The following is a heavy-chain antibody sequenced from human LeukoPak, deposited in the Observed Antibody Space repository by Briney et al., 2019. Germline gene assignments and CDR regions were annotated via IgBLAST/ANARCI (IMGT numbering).Heavy chain of an antibody. D-gene: IGHD6-19*01. CDR1: EFIFRDYG. CDR2: IGGRGGRT. V-gene: IGHV3-23*01. Sequence: GGSLRLSCAASEFIFRDYGMNWVREAPGKGVEWVSGIGGRGGRTYYADSVQGRFTISRDNSNNTVDLQMNSLRAEDTAIYYCAKGRIAVAPYYGMDVWGRGTTVSVSS. J-gene: IGHJ6*02. CDR3: AKGRIAVAPYYGMDV.